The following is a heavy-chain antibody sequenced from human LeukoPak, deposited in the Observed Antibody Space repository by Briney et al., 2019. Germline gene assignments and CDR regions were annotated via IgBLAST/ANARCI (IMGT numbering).Heavy chain of an antibody. CDR3: ATEPGYCSGGRCYGGWFDP. D-gene: IGHD2-15*01. CDR1: GGSISSGGYY. Sequence: SSETLSLTCTVSGGSISSGGYYWSWIRQPPGMGLEWIGEINHSGSTIYNPSLKSRVTILLDTSKNQFSLKLTSVTAADTAVYFCATEPGYCSGGRCYGGWFDPWGQGTLVTVSS. CDR2: INHSGST. V-gene: IGHV4-39*07. J-gene: IGHJ5*02.